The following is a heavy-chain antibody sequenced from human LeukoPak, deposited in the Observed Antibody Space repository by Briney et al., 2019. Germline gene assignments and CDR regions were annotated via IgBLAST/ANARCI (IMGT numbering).Heavy chain of an antibody. J-gene: IGHJ5*02. CDR1: GGSFSGYS. Sequence: SETLSLTCAVYGGSFSGYSWSWIRQPPGKGLEWIGYIYHSGSTYYNPSLKSRVTISVDRSKNQFSLKLSSVTAADTAVYYCARGGEYLPKNWFDPWGQGTLVTVSS. CDR3: ARGGEYLPKNWFDP. V-gene: IGHV4-30-2*01. D-gene: IGHD3-10*01. CDR2: IYHSGST.